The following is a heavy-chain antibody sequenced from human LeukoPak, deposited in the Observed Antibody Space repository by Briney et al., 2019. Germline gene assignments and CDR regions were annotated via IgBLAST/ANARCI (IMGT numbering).Heavy chain of an antibody. CDR2: IRYDGRSK. CDR1: GFTFSSYG. D-gene: IGHD2-15*01. CDR3: AKDQDLYCSGGSCYSTLDY. J-gene: IGHJ4*02. V-gene: IGHV3-30*02. Sequence: GGSLRLSCAASGFTFSSYGMHWVRQAPGKGLEWVAFIRYDGRSKYYADSVKGRITISRDNSKNTLYLQMNSLRAEDTAVYYCAKDQDLYCSGGSCYSTLDYWGQGTLVTVSS.